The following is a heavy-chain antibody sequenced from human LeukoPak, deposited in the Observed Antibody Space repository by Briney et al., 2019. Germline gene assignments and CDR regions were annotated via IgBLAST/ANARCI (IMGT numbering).Heavy chain of an antibody. D-gene: IGHD5-18*01. CDR1: GGSISSSSYY. J-gene: IGHJ5*02. Sequence: SETLSLTCTVSGGSISSSSYYWGWIRQPPGKGLEWIGSIYYSGSAYYNPSLKTQVTISVDTSKNQFSLKLSSVTAADTAVYYCAVGYSYGQNWFDPWGQGTLVTVSS. CDR3: AVGYSYGQNWFDP. CDR2: IYYSGSA. V-gene: IGHV4-39*01.